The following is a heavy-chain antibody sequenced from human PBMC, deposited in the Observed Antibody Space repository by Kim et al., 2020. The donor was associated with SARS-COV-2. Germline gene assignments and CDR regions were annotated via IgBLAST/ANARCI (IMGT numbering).Heavy chain of an antibody. D-gene: IGHD2-8*01. J-gene: IGHJ4*02. V-gene: IGHV3-64*04. Sequence: ADSVKGKFTLSRDKSKNRLCLQMNSLRDEDTAVYYCAREVLNANGRVNSWGQGTLVTVSS. CDR3: AREVLNANGRVNS.